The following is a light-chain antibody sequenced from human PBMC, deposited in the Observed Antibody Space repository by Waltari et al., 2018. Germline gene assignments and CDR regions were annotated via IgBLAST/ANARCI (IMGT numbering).Light chain of an antibody. CDR1: QSVLSSSNNKNY. J-gene: IGKJ2*01. V-gene: IGKV4-1*01. CDR3: QQCYTSPYT. CDR2: WAS. Sequence: DIVMTQSPDSLAVSLGERATINCKSSQSVLSSSNNKNYLGWYQRKPGQPPKLLISWASTRESGVPDRFSGRGSGKDFTLTISSLQAEDVAVYYCQQCYTSPYTFGQGTKLEIK.